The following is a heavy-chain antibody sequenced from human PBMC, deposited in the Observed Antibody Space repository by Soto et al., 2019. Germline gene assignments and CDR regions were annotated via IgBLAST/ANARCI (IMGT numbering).Heavy chain of an antibody. Sequence: EVQLVESGGGLVQPGGSLRLSCAASGFTISGNAMNWVRQAPGRGLEWVSYISSSSTNIHYADAVRGRFTISRDSAKNSLYLQMKSLRHEDTAVYRCARYLSWGSQCYSYMDGWGKGTMGTVSS. J-gene: IGHJ6*03. CDR1: GFTISGNA. V-gene: IGHV3-48*02. D-gene: IGHD3-16*01. CDR3: ARYLSWGSQCYSYMDG. CDR2: ISSSSTNI.